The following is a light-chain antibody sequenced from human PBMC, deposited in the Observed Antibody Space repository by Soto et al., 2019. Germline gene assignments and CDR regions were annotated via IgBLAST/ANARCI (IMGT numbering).Light chain of an antibody. CDR3: QQYNSYSTWT. CDR2: DAS. CDR1: QSISSW. Sequence: DIQMSQYPSSLSAYVGGRVRVTCRDSQSISSWLAWYQHKPGKAPKLLIYDASSLESGVPSRFSGSGSGTEFTLTISSLQPDDFATYYCQQYNSYSTWTFGQGTRLEI. J-gene: IGKJ5*01. V-gene: IGKV1-5*01.